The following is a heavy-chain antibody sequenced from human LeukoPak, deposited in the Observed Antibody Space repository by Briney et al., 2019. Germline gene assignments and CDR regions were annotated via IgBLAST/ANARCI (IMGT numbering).Heavy chain of an antibody. D-gene: IGHD2-2*01. J-gene: IGHJ5*02. CDR3: AREVDAAAAYNWFDP. CDR1: GDSISSYD. V-gene: IGHV4-4*07. CDR2: IYTSGST. Sequence: PSETLSLTCSVSGDSISSYDWSWIRQPAGKGLEWIGRIYTSGSTNYNPSLKSRVTISVDTSKNQFSLRLSSVTAADTAVYYCAREVDAAAAYNWFDPWGQGTLVTVSS.